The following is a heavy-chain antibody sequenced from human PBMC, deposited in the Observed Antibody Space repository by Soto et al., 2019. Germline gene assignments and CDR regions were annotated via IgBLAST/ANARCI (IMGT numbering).Heavy chain of an antibody. CDR3: ARDPPSRDYGDYGGLGYFDY. CDR1: GGSISSAGYY. CDR2: IYYSGSI. J-gene: IGHJ4*02. Sequence: QVQLQESGPGLVKPSQTLSLTCTVSGGSISSAGYYWSWIRQHPGKGLEWIGYIYYSGSINYNPSLKSRVTMSVDTSKNHFSLKLNSVTAADTAVYCCARDPPSRDYGDYGGLGYFDYWGQGTLVTVSS. D-gene: IGHD4-17*01. V-gene: IGHV4-31*03.